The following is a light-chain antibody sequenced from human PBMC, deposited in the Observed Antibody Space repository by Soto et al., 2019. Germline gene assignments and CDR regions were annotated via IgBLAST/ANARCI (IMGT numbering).Light chain of an antibody. V-gene: IGKV3-15*01. CDR3: QQYSNWPPVN. J-gene: IGKJ5*01. CDR2: GAS. Sequence: SPDTLSVSPGESATLSCRASQRVYSNLAWYQQRPGQAPRLLIYGASTRATGVPARFSGRGSGTEFTLTISSLQSEDVAVYYCQQYSNWPPVNFGQGTQVEIK. CDR1: QRVYSN.